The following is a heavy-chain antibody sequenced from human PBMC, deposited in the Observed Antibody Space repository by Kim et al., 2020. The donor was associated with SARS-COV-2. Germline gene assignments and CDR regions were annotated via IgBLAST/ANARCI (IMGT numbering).Heavy chain of an antibody. CDR1: GGSFSGYY. CDR2: INHSGST. Sequence: SETLSLTCAVYGGSFSGYYWSWIRQPPGKGLEWIGEINHSGSTNYNPSLKSRVTISVDTSKNQFSLKLSSVTAADTAVYYCARGPGFGYSYFDYWGQGTLVTVSS. D-gene: IGHD2-21*01. V-gene: IGHV4-34*01. CDR3: ARGPGFGYSYFDY. J-gene: IGHJ4*02.